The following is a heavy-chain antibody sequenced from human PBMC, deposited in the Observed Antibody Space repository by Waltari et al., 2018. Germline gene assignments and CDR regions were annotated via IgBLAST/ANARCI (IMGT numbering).Heavy chain of an antibody. D-gene: IGHD3-16*01. CDR3: AKDGGGYFDY. J-gene: IGHJ4*02. V-gene: IGHV3-23*03. Sequence: EVQLLESGGGLVQPGGSLRLSCAASGFTFHIFAMGWCRQAPGKGLEWVSVIYSGGSTYYADSVKGRFTISRDNSKNTLYLQMNSLRAEDTAVYYCAKDGGGYFDYWGQGTLVTVSS. CDR2: IYSGGST. CDR1: GFTFHIFA.